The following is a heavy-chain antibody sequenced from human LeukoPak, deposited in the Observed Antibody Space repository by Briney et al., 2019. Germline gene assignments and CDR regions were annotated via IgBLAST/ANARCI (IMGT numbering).Heavy chain of an antibody. J-gene: IGHJ6*03. Sequence: SETLSLTCSVSGDSISSSRYNWGWIRQPPGKGLEWIGNFYHSGDTVHNPSLKSRVTISVDTSKNQFSLKLSSVTAADTAVYYCASNSRIAVAYYYYYYMDVWGKGTTVTVSS. CDR1: GDSISSSRYN. CDR3: ASNSRIAVAYYYYYYMDV. V-gene: IGHV4-39*07. D-gene: IGHD6-19*01. CDR2: FYHSGDT.